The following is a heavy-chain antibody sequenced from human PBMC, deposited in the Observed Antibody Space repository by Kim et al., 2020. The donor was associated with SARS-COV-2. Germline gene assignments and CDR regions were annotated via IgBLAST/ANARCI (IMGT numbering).Heavy chain of an antibody. V-gene: IGHV3-23*01. CDR1: GFTFSSYA. J-gene: IGHJ4*02. D-gene: IGHD5-18*01. CDR2: ISGSGGST. Sequence: GGSLRLSCAASGFTFSSYAMSWVRQAPGKGLEWVSAISGSGGSTYYADSVKGRFTISRDNSKNTLYLQMNSLRAEDTAVYYCAKTFRGYSYGAHGDWGQGTLVTVSS. CDR3: AKTFRGYSYGAHGD.